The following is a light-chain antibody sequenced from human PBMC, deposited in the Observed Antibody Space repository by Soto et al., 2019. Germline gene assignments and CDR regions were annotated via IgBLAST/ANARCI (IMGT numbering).Light chain of an antibody. V-gene: IGKV3-20*01. J-gene: IGKJ2*01. CDR2: GAS. CDR1: QSVSSSY. Sequence: ENVLTQSPGTLSLSPGERVTLSCRASQSVSSSYLAWYQQKPGQAPRLLIYGASSRATGIPDRFSGSGSGTDFTLTISRLEPEDFAVYYCQQYGGSTAMYTFGQGTKLEIK. CDR3: QQYGGSTAMYT.